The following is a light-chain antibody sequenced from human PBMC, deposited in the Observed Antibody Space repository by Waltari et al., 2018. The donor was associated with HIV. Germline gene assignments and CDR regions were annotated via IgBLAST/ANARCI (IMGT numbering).Light chain of an antibody. CDR1: QSVGTS. CDR2: AAS. CDR3: QQYSDWPPGFT. V-gene: IGKV3-15*01. Sequence: DTVMTQSPATLSVSPGERAILPCRASQSVGTSVAWYQQRPGQAPRLLISAASTRATGVPARFSGSGSGTEFTLTISSLQSEDFVVYYCQQYSDWPPGFTFGQGTKLDIK. J-gene: IGKJ2*01.